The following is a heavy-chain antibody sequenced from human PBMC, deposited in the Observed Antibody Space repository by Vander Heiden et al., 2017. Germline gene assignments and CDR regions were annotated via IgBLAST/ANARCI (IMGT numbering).Heavy chain of an antibody. J-gene: IGHJ4*02. V-gene: IGHV3-9*01. Sequence: EVQLVASGGGLVQPGRSLRLSCAASGFTFDDYAMNWGRQAPGKGVEGVSGISWNSGSIGYADAVKGRFTISRDNAKNSLYLQMNSLRAEDTALYYCAKDITMIVSDYFDYWGQGTLVTVSS. D-gene: IGHD3-22*01. CDR2: ISWNSGSI. CDR1: GFTFDDYA. CDR3: AKDITMIVSDYFDY.